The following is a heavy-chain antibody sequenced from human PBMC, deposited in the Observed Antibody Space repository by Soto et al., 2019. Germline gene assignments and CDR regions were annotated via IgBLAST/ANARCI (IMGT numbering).Heavy chain of an antibody. V-gene: IGHV3-23*01. CDR3: AKDGSQTWGTFADY. J-gene: IGHJ4*02. CDR1: GFTFSTYA. CDR2: ISSNGDNT. Sequence: GSLRLSCAASGFTFSTYAMSWVRQAPGKGLEWVSIISSNGDNTYYADSAKGRFTISRDNSRNTLYLQMNSLRAEDTAIYYCAKDGSQTWGTFADYGGKETLVTFPS. D-gene: IGHD3-16*01.